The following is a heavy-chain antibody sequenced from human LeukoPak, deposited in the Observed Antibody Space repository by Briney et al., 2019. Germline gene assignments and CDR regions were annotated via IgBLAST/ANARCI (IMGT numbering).Heavy chain of an antibody. CDR3: ARERDCGRASCVAYYFDY. D-gene: IGHD2-2*01. J-gene: IGHJ4*02. Sequence: GGSLRLSCAASGFTLTNFGMDWVRQAPGKGLEWVSSVSASSSYIYYADSVKGRFTISRDNAQNSLYLQMNSLRAEDTAAYYCARERDCGRASCVAYYFDYWAREPWSPSPQ. V-gene: IGHV3-21*01. CDR2: VSASSSYI. CDR1: GFTLTNFG.